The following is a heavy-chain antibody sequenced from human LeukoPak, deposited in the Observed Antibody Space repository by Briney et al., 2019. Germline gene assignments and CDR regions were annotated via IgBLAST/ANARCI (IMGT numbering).Heavy chain of an antibody. CDR3: ARVTGGDSNWFDP. CDR1: GGSISSGSYY. Sequence: SQTLSLTCTVSGGSISSGSYYWSWIRQPAGKGLEWIGRIYTSGSTNYNPSLKSRVTISVDTSKNQFSLKLSSVTAADTAVYYCARVTGGDSNWFDPWGQGTPVTVSS. D-gene: IGHD2-21*02. V-gene: IGHV4-61*02. J-gene: IGHJ5*02. CDR2: IYTSGST.